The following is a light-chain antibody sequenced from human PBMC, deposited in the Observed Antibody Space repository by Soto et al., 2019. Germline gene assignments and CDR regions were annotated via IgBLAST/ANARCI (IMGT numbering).Light chain of an antibody. CDR3: QQYNSYSPT. Sequence: DIQLTQSPYTLSASVGERVTLTCLASQSISTWLAWYQQEPGKAPKLLIHKASSLQSGVPSRFSGSGSGTDFTPTISSLHPDDFATYYCQQYNSYSPTFGQGTKVDIK. CDR2: KAS. V-gene: IGKV1-5*03. CDR1: QSISTW. J-gene: IGKJ1*01.